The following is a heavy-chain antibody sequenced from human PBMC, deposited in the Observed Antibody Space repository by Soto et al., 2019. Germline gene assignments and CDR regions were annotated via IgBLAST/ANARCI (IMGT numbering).Heavy chain of an antibody. D-gene: IGHD4-17*01. CDR3: ARVDYGDYIFDY. V-gene: IGHV3-66*01. J-gene: IGHJ4*02. Sequence: EVQLVESGGGLVQPGGSLRLSCAASGFTVSSNYMSWVRQAPGKGLEWVSVIYSGGSTYYADSVKGRFTISRDNSKNTLYLQMNSLIAEDTAVYYCARVDYGDYIFDYWGQGTLVTVSS. CDR1: GFTVSSNY. CDR2: IYSGGST.